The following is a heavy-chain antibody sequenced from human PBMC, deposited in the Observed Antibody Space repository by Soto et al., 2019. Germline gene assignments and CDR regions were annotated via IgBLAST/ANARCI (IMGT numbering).Heavy chain of an antibody. V-gene: IGHV1-69*06. Sequence: QVQLVQSGTVVQRRGSSVKVSCQASGGTFSSHGMAWVRQAPGQGLEWMGGIIPTFGTPTYAPKFQGRVTITADKSTNTAYMELSSLRSDDTGVYYCASEWSSQYFDFWGHGTLITVSS. CDR3: ASEWSSQYFDF. J-gene: IGHJ4*01. CDR1: GGTFSSHG. D-gene: IGHD1-26*01. CDR2: IIPTFGTP.